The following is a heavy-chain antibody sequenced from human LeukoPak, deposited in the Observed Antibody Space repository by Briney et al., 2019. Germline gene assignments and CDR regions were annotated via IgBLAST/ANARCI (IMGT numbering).Heavy chain of an antibody. J-gene: IGHJ4*02. CDR1: GFTFSSYS. D-gene: IGHD6-19*01. CDR3: ATSSGWYNRPQDY. V-gene: IGHV3-48*01. CDR2: ISSSSSTI. Sequence: GGSLRLSCAASGFTFSSYSMNWVRQAPGKGLERVSYISSSSSTIYYADSVKGRFTISRDNAKNSLYLQMNSLRAEDTAVYYCATSSGWYNRPQDYWGQGTLVTVSS.